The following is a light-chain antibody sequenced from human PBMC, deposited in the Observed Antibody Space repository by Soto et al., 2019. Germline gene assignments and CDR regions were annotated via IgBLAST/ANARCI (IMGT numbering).Light chain of an antibody. CDR1: QGISNY. CDR3: QKYNSAPRT. Sequence: IQKTKSLSFLSASVGDKYTIICRASQGISNYLAWYQQKPGKVPKLLIYAASTLQSGVPSRFSGSGSGTDFTLTISSLQPEDVATYYCQKYNSAPRTFGQGSNVDIK. J-gene: IGKJ1*01. CDR2: AAS. V-gene: IGKV1-27*01.